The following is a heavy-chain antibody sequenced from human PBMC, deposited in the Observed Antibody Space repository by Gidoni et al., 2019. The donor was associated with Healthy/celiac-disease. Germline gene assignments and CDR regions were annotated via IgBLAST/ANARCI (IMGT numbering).Heavy chain of an antibody. D-gene: IGHD3-10*01. CDR1: GYSFTSYW. Sequence: EVQLVQSGAEVKKPGESLKISCKGSGYSFTSYWIGWVRQMPGKGLEWMGIIYPGTSDTRYSPSFQGQVTISADKSISTAYLQWSSLKAADTAMYYCARVHQWFGELLPGYFDYWGQGTLVTVSS. J-gene: IGHJ4*02. CDR2: IYPGTSDT. V-gene: IGHV5-51*01. CDR3: ARVHQWFGELLPGYFDY.